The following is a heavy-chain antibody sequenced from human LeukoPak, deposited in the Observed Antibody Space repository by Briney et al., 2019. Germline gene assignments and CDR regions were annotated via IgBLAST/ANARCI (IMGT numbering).Heavy chain of an antibody. J-gene: IGHJ5*02. D-gene: IGHD2-2*01. V-gene: IGHV3-33*01. CDR3: ARGASSSATFSFDP. CDR1: GFTFSSYG. CDR2: IWYDGSNK. Sequence: PGRSLRLSCAASGFTFSSYGMHWVRQAPGKGLEWVAVIWYDGSNKYYADSVKGRFTISRDNSKNTLYLQMNSLRAEDTAVYYCARGASSSATFSFDPWGQGTLVTVSS.